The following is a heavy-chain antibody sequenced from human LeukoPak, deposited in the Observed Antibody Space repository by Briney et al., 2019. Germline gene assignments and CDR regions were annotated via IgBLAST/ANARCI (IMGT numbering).Heavy chain of an antibody. CDR3: ATMLGYSGYARD. CDR2: IKQDGSEK. CDR1: GFTFSSYW. D-gene: IGHD5-12*01. Sequence: GGSLRLSCAASGFTFSSYWMSWVRQAPGKRLECVANIKQDGSEKHYVDSVKGRFTISRDNARNSLYLQMNSLRIEDTAVYYCATMLGYSGYARDWGQGTLVTV. V-gene: IGHV3-7*01. J-gene: IGHJ4*02.